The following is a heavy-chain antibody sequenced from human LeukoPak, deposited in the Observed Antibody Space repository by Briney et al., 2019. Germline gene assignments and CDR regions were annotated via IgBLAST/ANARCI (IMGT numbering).Heavy chain of an antibody. CDR1: GGSFSGYY. CDR2: INHSGST. V-gene: IGHV4-34*01. CDR3: ARGSTMSRLFDY. D-gene: IGHD3-22*01. J-gene: IGHJ4*02. Sequence: SETLSLTCAVYGGSFSGYYWSWIRQPPGKGLEWIGEINHSGSTNYNPSLKSRVTISVDTSKNQFSLKLSSVTAADTAVYYCARGSTMSRLFDYWGQGTLVTVSS.